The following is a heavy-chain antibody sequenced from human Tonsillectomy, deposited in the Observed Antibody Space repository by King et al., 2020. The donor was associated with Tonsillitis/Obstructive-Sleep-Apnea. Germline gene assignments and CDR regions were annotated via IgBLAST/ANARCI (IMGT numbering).Heavy chain of an antibody. J-gene: IGHJ6*03. Sequence: PLQESGPGLVKPSGTLSLTCAVSGGSISSSSWWTWVRQPPGKGLEWIGEIYDSGSSKYNPSLKSRVTMLVDKSKNQFSLKMNSVTAADTAVYYCARERRSDWNDGGAYYYYMDVWGKGTTVTVSS. CDR2: IYDSGSS. V-gene: IGHV4-4*02. CDR1: GGSISSSSW. D-gene: IGHD1-1*01. CDR3: ARERRSDWNDGGAYYYYMDV.